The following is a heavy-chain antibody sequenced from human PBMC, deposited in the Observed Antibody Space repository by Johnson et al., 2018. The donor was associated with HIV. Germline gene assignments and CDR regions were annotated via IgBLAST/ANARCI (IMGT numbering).Heavy chain of an antibody. CDR2: INWNGGST. CDR1: AFTFDEYG. Sequence: VRLVESGGGVLRPGASLRLSSAPSAFTFDEYGMSWVRQAPGKALESVSGINWNGGSTGYADSVKGLFTISRDNAKNSLYLQMNSLRAEDTALYYCARDPTIAWDLKGDAFDIWGQGTMVTVSS. V-gene: IGHV3-20*03. CDR3: ARDPTIAWDLKGDAFDI. D-gene: IGHD1-26*01. J-gene: IGHJ3*02.